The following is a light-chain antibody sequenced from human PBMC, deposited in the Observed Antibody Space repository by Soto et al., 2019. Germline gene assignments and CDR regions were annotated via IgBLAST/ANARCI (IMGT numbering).Light chain of an antibody. CDR2: DAS. V-gene: IGKV3-15*01. Sequence: EVVMTQSPVTLSLSPGDRATVSCRASQTVVTHLAWFQQKPGQPPRLLIYDASATATGIPARFSGSGSGTDFTITISSLQSEDFAVYYCQQYNKWPRTFGQGTKVE. CDR3: QQYNKWPRT. J-gene: IGKJ1*01. CDR1: QTVVTH.